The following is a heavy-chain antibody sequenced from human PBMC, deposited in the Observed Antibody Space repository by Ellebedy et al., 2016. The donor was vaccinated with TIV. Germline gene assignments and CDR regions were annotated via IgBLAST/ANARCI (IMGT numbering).Heavy chain of an antibody. J-gene: IGHJ4*02. CDR2: INTGNGDT. CDR3: ARDSGDRRGHFYFDD. D-gene: IGHD3-22*01. Sequence: AASVKVSCKASGYIFTSCAIHWVHQAPGQGLEWMGWINTGNGDTRYSQKFQGRVTITRDTSASTAYLELSRPRSEDTAVYYCARDSGDRRGHFYFDDWGQGTLVTVSS. CDR1: GYIFTSCA. V-gene: IGHV1-3*04.